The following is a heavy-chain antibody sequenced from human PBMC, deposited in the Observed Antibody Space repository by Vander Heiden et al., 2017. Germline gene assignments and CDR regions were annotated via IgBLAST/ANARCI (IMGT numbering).Heavy chain of an antibody. D-gene: IGHD3-10*01. Sequence: EVQLVESGGGLIQPGGSLKLSCAASGFTVSSNYMSWVRQAPGKGLEWVSIIYSGGSTYYADSVKGRFTISRDNSKNTLYLQMSSLRAEDTAVYYCARLRVRVCFDYWGQGTMVTVSS. J-gene: IGHJ4*02. CDR3: ARLRVRVCFDY. CDR1: GFTVSSNY. V-gene: IGHV3-53*01. CDR2: IYSGGST.